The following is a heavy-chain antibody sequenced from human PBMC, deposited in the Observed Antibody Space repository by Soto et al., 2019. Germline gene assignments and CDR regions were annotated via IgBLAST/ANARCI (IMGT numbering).Heavy chain of an antibody. CDR1: GYSFTSYW. D-gene: IGHD1-1*01. Sequence: ESLKVSFTGHGYSFTSYWIGWVRQMPGKGLEWMGIIYPGDSDTRYSPSFQGQVTISADKSISTAYLQWSSLKASDTAMYYCARPTDGTYYFDYWGQGTLVTVSS. CDR3: ARPTDGTYYFDY. V-gene: IGHV5-51*01. J-gene: IGHJ4*02. CDR2: IYPGDSDT.